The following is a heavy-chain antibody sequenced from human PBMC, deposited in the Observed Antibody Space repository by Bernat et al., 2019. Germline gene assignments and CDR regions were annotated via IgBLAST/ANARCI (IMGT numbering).Heavy chain of an antibody. CDR3: AKDRGGVAYYFDY. V-gene: IGHV3-30*18. Sequence: QVQLVESGGGVVQPGRSLRLSCAASGFTFSSYGMHWVRQAPGKGLEWVAVISYDGSNKYYADSVKDRFTISRDNSKNTLYLRMNSLRAEDTAVYYCAKDRGGVAYYFDYWGQGTLVTVSS. CDR2: ISYDGSNK. CDR1: GFTFSSYG. D-gene: IGHD3-16*01. J-gene: IGHJ4*02.